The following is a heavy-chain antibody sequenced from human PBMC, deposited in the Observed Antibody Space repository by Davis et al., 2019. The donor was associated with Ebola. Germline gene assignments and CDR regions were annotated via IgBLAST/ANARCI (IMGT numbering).Heavy chain of an antibody. Sequence: GESLKTSCAASGFTFSSYWMHWVRQAPGKGLVWVSRINSDGSSTSYADSVKGRFTISRDNAKNTLYLQMNSLRAEDTAVYYCARPNYDFWSGYYYNWFDPWGQGTLVTVSS. CDR3: ARPNYDFWSGYYYNWFDP. CDR1: GFTFSSYW. D-gene: IGHD3-3*01. CDR2: INSDGSST. J-gene: IGHJ5*02. V-gene: IGHV3-74*01.